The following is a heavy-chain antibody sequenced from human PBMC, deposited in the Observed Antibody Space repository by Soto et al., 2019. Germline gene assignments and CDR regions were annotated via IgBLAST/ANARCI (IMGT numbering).Heavy chain of an antibody. V-gene: IGHV3-53*01. D-gene: IGHD1-26*01. Sequence: PVGSLRLSCAASGFTVSSNYMNWVRQAPGKGLEWVSVIYSGASTYYADSVKGRFTISRDNSKNMLYLQMNSLRAEDTAVYYCARSIVGAVTGVFDIWGQGTMVTVSS. J-gene: IGHJ3*02. CDR2: IYSGAST. CDR3: ARSIVGAVTGVFDI. CDR1: GFTVSSNY.